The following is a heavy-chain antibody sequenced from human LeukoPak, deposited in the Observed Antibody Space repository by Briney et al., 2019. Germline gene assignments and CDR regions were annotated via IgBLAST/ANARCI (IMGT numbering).Heavy chain of an antibody. CDR3: ARGATVVDWYFDL. D-gene: IGHD4-23*01. V-gene: IGHV1-3*01. CDR2: INAGNGNT. Sequence: ASVTVSCTASGYTFTSYAMHWVRQAPGQRLEWMGWINAGNGNTKYSQKFQGRVTITRDTSTSTAYMELSSLRSEDTAVYYCARGATVVDWYFDLWGRGTLVTVSS. CDR1: GYTFTSYA. J-gene: IGHJ2*01.